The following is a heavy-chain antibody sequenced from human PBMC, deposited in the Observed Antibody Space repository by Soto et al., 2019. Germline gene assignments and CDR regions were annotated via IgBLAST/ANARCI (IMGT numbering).Heavy chain of an antibody. Sequence: QVQLRECGGGVVQPGGSLRICYVTSGFTFSGYSMHWFRQAPGKGLEWVAVTSSTGGVTFYADSVKGRFTVSRDNSKNTLYLDMNGLRVEDTAVYFCAREVVLTEWYFDNWGQGILVTVSS. CDR2: TSSTGGVT. CDR3: AREVVLTEWYFDN. V-gene: IGHV3-30-3*01. CDR1: GFTFSGYS. J-gene: IGHJ4*02. D-gene: IGHD2-21*01.